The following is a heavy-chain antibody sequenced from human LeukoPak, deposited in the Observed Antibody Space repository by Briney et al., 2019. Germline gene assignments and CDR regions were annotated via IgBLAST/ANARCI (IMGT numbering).Heavy chain of an antibody. CDR2: IIPIFGTA. Sequence: SVKVSCKASGGTFSSYAISWVRQAPGQGLEWMGGIIPIFGTANYAQKFQGRVTITADGSTSTAYMELSGLRSEDTAVYYCASGGGPVTTPYNWFDPWGQGTLVTVSS. J-gene: IGHJ5*02. CDR1: GGTFSSYA. D-gene: IGHD4-17*01. CDR3: ASGGGPVTTPYNWFDP. V-gene: IGHV1-69*13.